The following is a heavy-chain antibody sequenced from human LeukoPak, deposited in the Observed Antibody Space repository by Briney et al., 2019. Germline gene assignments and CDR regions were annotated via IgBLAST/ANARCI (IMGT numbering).Heavy chain of an antibody. D-gene: IGHD3-22*01. Sequence: KPSETLSLTCTVSGGSISSYYWSWIRQPPGKGLEWIGYIYYSGSTNYNPSLKSRVTISVDTSKNQFSLKLSSVTAADTAVYYCARGGYYDSSGYLFDYWGQGTLVTVFS. CDR1: GGSISSYY. CDR2: IYYSGST. CDR3: ARGGYYDSSGYLFDY. V-gene: IGHV4-59*01. J-gene: IGHJ4*02.